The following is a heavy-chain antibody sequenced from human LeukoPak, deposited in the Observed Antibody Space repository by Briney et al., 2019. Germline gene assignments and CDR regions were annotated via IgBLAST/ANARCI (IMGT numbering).Heavy chain of an antibody. J-gene: IGHJ3*02. CDR2: IRYDGSNK. CDR1: GFTFSNYG. Sequence: GGSLRLSCAASGFTFSNYGMHWVRQAPGKGLEWVAFIRYDGSNKYYADSVKGRFTISRDNSKNTLYLQMNSLRAEDTAVYYCAKVSGLAYDASDIWGQGTMVTVSS. D-gene: IGHD3-10*01. V-gene: IGHV3-30*02. CDR3: AKVSGLAYDASDI.